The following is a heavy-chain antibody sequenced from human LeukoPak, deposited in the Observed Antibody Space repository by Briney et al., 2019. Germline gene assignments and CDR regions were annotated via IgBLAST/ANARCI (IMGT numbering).Heavy chain of an antibody. J-gene: IGHJ4*02. D-gene: IGHD3-16*01. CDR2: ITISSSII. CDR3: ARDLSDDYSLDY. Sequence: GGPLRLSCAASGFSFSDYSMNWVRQAPGKGLEWVSSITISSSIIYYADSVKGRFTISRDNAKNSLFLQMNSLRAEDTAVYFCARDLSDDYSLDYWGQGILVSVSS. V-gene: IGHV3-21*01. CDR1: GFSFSDYS.